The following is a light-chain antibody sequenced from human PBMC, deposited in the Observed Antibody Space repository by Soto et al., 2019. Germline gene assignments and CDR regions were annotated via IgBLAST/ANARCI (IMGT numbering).Light chain of an antibody. CDR1: QSVTSN. CDR2: GAS. CDR3: QQYSSSRT. J-gene: IGKJ1*01. V-gene: IGKV3-20*01. Sequence: EIVLTQYPATLSLSPGERATLSCRASQSVTSNLAWYQQKPGQAPRLLIYGASTRATGIPVRFSGSGSETDFTLTITRLEPEDFAVYYCQQYSSSRTFGQGTKVDIK.